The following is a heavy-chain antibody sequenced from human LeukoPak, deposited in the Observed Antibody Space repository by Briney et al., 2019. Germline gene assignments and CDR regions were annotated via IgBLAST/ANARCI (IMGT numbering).Heavy chain of an antibody. Sequence: GGSLRLSCAASGFTFTRYWMAWIGQTPGKGREWLGNISQDGSEEYCFASVKARFTSSRDNAKNSLYLQMNTLRAEDTAVYYCSNGIYDISHWGQGTLVTVSP. D-gene: IGHD3-16*01. J-gene: IGHJ4*02. CDR3: SNGIYDISH. CDR2: ISQDGSEE. V-gene: IGHV3-7*01. CDR1: GFTFTRYW.